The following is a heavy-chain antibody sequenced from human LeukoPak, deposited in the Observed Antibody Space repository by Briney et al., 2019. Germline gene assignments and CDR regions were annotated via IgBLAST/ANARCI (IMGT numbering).Heavy chain of an antibody. V-gene: IGHV3-21*01. CDR2: ISSSSSYI. D-gene: IGHD6-19*01. Sequence: GGSLRLSCAASGFTFSSYSMNWVRQAPGKGVEWVSSISSSSSYIYYADSVKGRFTISRDNAKNSLYLQMNSLRAEDTAVYYCARVADGWYGYYYYYMDVWGKGTTVTVSS. CDR3: ARVADGWYGYYYYYMDV. J-gene: IGHJ6*03. CDR1: GFTFSSYS.